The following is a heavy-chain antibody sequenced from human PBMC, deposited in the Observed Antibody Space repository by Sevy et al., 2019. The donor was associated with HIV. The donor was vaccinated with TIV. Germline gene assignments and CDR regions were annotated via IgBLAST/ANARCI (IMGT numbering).Heavy chain of an antibody. CDR2: ITWNSDSV. Sequence: GGCLRLSCAASGFNFNEYAMHWVRQAPGKGLERVSGITWNSDSVVYADSVKGRFTISRYKAKNSLYLQINSLRPEDTALYYCAEDLISVAGFYAFDMWGQGTMVHVSS. J-gene: IGHJ3*02. CDR3: AEDLISVAGFYAFDM. V-gene: IGHV3-9*01. D-gene: IGHD6-19*01. CDR1: GFNFNEYA.